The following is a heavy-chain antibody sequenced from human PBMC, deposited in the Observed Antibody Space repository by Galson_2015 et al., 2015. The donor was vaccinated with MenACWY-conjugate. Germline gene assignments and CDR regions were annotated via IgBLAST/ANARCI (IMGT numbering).Heavy chain of an antibody. CDR3: TRDIPPPSAPCDY. CDR2: IDPKSGGA. Sequence: SVKVSCKASGYPFTAYFIHWVRQAPGQGLQWMGWIDPKSGGANYAQNFQVRVTMTRDTSVSTAYMDLRSLRSDDTAVYYCTRDIPPPSAPCDYWGQGTLVA. V-gene: IGHV1-2*02. J-gene: IGHJ4*02. CDR1: GYPFTAYF. D-gene: IGHD2-2*02.